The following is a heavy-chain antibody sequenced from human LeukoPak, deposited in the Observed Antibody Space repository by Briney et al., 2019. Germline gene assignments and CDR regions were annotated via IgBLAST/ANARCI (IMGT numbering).Heavy chain of an antibody. V-gene: IGHV4-34*01. CDR2: INARGDT. CDR3: ARGQVPAARGYNWFDL. D-gene: IGHD2-2*01. J-gene: IGHJ5*02. Sequence: SETLSLTCAVYGWSFNDYYWNWIRQPPGNGLEWTGEINARGDTNYNPSFKSRVTISVDTSKKQFSLRLTSIIAADTALYYCARGQVPAARGYNWFDLWGQGTLVTVSS. CDR1: GWSFNDYY.